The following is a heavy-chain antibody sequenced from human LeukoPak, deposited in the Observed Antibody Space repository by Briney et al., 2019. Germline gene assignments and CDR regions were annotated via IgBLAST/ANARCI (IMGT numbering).Heavy chain of an antibody. V-gene: IGHV1-69*04. CDR2: IIPVRGLT. Sequence: SVKVSCKASGGTIIDYAISWVRHAPGQGPEWMGMIIPVRGLTDYAQKFRGRVTLTADKSTSAAYMELSGLTSEDTAVYYCATDPTVVAPRGGFFDPRGQGTLVTVSS. D-gene: IGHD4-23*01. CDR1: GGTIIDYA. CDR3: ATDPTVVAPRGGFFDP. J-gene: IGHJ5*02.